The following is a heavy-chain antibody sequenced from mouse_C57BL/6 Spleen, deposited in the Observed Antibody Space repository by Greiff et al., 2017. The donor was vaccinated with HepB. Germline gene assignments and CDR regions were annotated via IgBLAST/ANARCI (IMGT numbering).Heavy chain of an antibody. D-gene: IGHD3-2*02. CDR2: INPGSGGT. V-gene: IGHV1-54*01. J-gene: IGHJ3*01. Sequence: QVQLQQSGAELVRPGTSVKVSCKASGYAFTNYLIEWVKQRPGQGLEWIGVINPGSGGTNYNEKFKGKATLTADKSSSTAYMQLSSLTSEDSAVYICAREDSSGALAYWGQGALVTVSA. CDR1: GYAFTNYL. CDR3: AREDSSGALAY.